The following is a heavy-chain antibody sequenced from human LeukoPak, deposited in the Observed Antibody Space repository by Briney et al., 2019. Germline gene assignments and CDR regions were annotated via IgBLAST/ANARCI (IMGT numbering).Heavy chain of an antibody. CDR2: ISYDGSNK. CDR3: AVDGSGNWGFDY. Sequence: PGGSLRLSCAASGFTFSSYGMHWVRQAPGKGLEWVAVISYDGSNKYYADSVKGRFTISRDNSKNTLYLQMNSLRAEDTAVYYCAVDGSGNWGFDYWGQGTLVTVSS. J-gene: IGHJ4*02. D-gene: IGHD3-10*01. CDR1: GFTFSSYG. V-gene: IGHV3-30*03.